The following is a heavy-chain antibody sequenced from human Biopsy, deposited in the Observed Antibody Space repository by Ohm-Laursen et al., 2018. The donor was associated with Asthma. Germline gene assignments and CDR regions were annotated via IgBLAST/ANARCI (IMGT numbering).Heavy chain of an antibody. CDR1: GFSFSNYG. D-gene: IGHD1-26*01. CDR3: AKEVLPGWELRRGPDS. J-gene: IGHJ4*02. V-gene: IGHV3-30*18. Sequence: SLRLSCTAPGFSFSNYGMHWVRQAPGKGLDWVAVISFDGTNRNYTDSVKGRFTISRDNSRNTLHLEMNSLRAEDTAVYFCAKEVLPGWELRRGPDSWGQGTLVTVSS. CDR2: ISFDGTNR.